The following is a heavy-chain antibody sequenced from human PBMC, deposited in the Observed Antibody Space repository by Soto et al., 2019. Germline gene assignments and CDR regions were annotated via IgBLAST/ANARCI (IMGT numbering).Heavy chain of an antibody. V-gene: IGHV3-21*01. Sequence: EAQLVESGGGLVKPGGSLRVSCAASGFNFSTYTMNWVRQAPGKGLEWVSSISGNNVYLYYADSVKGRFSISRDNAKNSLTPQMHSLIAEDTAIYYCARARCSGGSCYRTYAFDMWGQGTLVTVSS. CDR2: ISGNNVYL. CDR3: ARARCSGGSCYRTYAFDM. D-gene: IGHD2-15*01. CDR1: GFNFSTYT. J-gene: IGHJ3*02.